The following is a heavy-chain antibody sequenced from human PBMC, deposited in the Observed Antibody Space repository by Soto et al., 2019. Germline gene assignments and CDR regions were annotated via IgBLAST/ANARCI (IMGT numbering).Heavy chain of an antibody. CDR2: ISYDGSNK. CDR3: ASGISTLQSYYYYYGMDV. D-gene: IGHD3-3*02. Sequence: QVQLVESGGGVVQPGRSLRLSCAASGFTFSSYAMHWVRQAPGKGLEWVAVISYDGSNKYYADSVKGRFTISRDNSKNTLYLQMNSLRAEDTAVYYCASGISTLQSYYYYYGMDVWGQGTKVTVSS. V-gene: IGHV3-30-3*01. CDR1: GFTFSSYA. J-gene: IGHJ6*02.